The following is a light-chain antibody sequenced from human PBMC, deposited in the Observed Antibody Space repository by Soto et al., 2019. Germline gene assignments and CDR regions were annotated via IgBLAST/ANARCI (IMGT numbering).Light chain of an antibody. J-gene: IGKJ4*01. Sequence: DIVMTQSPATLSVAPVERVTFSGMASQGVSRKLAWYQPKPGQAPRLLISGASTGATGIPARFSGSGPGTEFTLTISSLQSEDCAIYYCQQYHTWPITCGGGTKGDI. CDR2: GAS. V-gene: IGKV3-15*01. CDR1: QGVSRK. CDR3: QQYHTWPIT.